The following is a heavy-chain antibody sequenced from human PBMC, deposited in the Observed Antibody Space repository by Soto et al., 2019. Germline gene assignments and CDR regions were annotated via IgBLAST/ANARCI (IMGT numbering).Heavy chain of an antibody. V-gene: IGHV4-61*01. D-gene: IGHD3-16*01. J-gene: IGHJ4*02. CDR2: IYYSGST. CDR1: GGSISSGPYS. CDR3: ARDSGGFDY. Sequence: SETLSLTCTVSGGSISSGPYSWGWIRQPPGKGLEWIGYIYYSGSTNYNPSLKSRVTISVDTSKNQFSLKLSSVTAADTAVYYCARDSGGFDYWGQGTLVTVSS.